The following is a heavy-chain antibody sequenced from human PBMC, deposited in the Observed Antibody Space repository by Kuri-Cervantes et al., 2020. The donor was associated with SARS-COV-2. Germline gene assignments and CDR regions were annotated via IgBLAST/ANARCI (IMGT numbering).Heavy chain of an antibody. CDR2: IYHSGSN. Sequence: SETLSLTCTVSGYSISSGYYWGWIRQPPGKGLEWIGSIYHSGSNYYNPSLKSRVTISVDTFKNQFSLKLSSVTAADTAVYYCARVRYCSSTSCRLGWYFDLWGRGTLVTVSS. CDR3: ARVRYCSSTSCRLGWYFDL. CDR1: GYSISSGYY. D-gene: IGHD2-2*01. V-gene: IGHV4-38-2*02. J-gene: IGHJ2*01.